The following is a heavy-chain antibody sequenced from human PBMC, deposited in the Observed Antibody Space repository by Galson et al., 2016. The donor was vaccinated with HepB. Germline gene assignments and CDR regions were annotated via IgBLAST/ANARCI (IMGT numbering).Heavy chain of an antibody. CDR1: GFSVSTSGVG. D-gene: IGHD1-26*01. V-gene: IGHV2-5*02. J-gene: IGHJ6*02. CDR2: IYWDDNK. CDR3: AHSRVGATGDYYYGLDV. Sequence: PALVKPTQTLTLTCTFSGFSVSTSGVGVGWIRQSPGKALEWLALIYWDDNKRYSPSLKTRLSITKDTSKNQVVLTMPNMDPVDTATYYCAHSRVGATGDYYYGLDVWGQGTTVTVSS.